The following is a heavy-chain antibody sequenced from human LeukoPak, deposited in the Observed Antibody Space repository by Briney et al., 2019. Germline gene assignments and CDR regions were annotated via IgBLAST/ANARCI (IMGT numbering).Heavy chain of an antibody. CDR3: ARVEYSSSCDY. Sequence: PSETLSLTCAVYGGSFSGYYWSWIRQPPGKGLEWIGEINHSGSTNYNPSLKSRVTISVDTSKNQFSLKLSSVTAADTAVYYCARVEYSSSCDYWGQGTLVTVSS. J-gene: IGHJ4*02. V-gene: IGHV4-34*01. D-gene: IGHD6-6*01. CDR1: GGSFSGYY. CDR2: INHSGST.